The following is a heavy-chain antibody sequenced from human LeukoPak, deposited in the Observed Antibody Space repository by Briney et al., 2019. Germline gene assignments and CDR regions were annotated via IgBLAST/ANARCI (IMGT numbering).Heavy chain of an antibody. J-gene: IGHJ4*02. CDR2: INHSGST. CDR3: ARLVGNYDYVWGSYPQAYFDY. CDR1: GGSFRGYY. V-gene: IGHV4-34*01. Sequence: SETLSLTCAVYGGSFRGYYWTWIRQPPGKGLEWIGEINHSGSTNYNPSLKSRVTISVDTSKNQFSLKLSSVTAADTAVYYCARLVGNYDYVWGSYPQAYFDYWGQGTLVTVSS. D-gene: IGHD3-16*02.